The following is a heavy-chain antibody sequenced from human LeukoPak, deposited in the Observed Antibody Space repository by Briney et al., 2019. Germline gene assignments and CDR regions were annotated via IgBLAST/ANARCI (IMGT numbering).Heavy chain of an antibody. Sequence: GESLKISCKGSGYSFTSYWIGWVRQMPGKGLEWMGIIYPGDSDTRYSPSFQGQVTISADKSISTAYLQWSSLKASDTAMYYCARSPRQRADVDTAMVYDYWGQGTLVTVSS. D-gene: IGHD5-18*01. CDR2: IYPGDSDT. V-gene: IGHV5-51*01. CDR3: ARSPRQRADVDTAMVYDY. J-gene: IGHJ4*02. CDR1: GYSFTSYW.